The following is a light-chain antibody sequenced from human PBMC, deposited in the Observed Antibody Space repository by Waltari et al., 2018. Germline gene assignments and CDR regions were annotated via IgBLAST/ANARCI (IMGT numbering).Light chain of an antibody. CDR3: CSYAGSYTWV. CDR2: DVT. CDR1: TNDLGSYNY. Sequence: SALTQPRSVSGSPGQSVTLSCTGTTNDLGSYNYLSWYQQHPGKAPKLKILDVTKRPSGVPDRLSGSKCGNTASLTISGLRAEDEAEYDCCSYAGSYTWVFGGGTKLTVV. V-gene: IGLV2-11*01. J-gene: IGLJ3*02.